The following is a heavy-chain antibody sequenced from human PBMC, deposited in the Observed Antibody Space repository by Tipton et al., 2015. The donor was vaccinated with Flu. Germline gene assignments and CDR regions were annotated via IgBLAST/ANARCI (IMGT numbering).Heavy chain of an antibody. CDR3: ARDVCSSTSCLDAFDI. CDR2: INPNSGGT. V-gene: IGHV1-2*02. J-gene: IGHJ3*02. CDR1: GYTFTGYY. Sequence: QSGAEVKKPGASVKVSCKASGYTFTGYYMHWVRQAPGQGLEWMGWINPNSGGTNYAQKFQGRVTMTRDTSISTAYMELSRLRSDDTAVYYCARDVCSSTSCLDAFDIWGQGTMVTVSS. D-gene: IGHD2-2*01.